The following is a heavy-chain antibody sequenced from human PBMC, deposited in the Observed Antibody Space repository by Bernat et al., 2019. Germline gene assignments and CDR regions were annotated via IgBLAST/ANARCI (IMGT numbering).Heavy chain of an antibody. CDR2: ISYDGSNK. Sequence: QVQLVESGGGVVQPGRSLRLSCAASGFTFSSYAMHCVRQAPGKGLEWVALISYDGSNKYYADSVKGRFTISRDNSKNTVSLQMNSVRADDTAVYYCAKGLGGNGNFFYYMDVWGKGTTVTVSS. V-gene: IGHV3-30-3*01. J-gene: IGHJ6*03. CDR1: GFTFSSYA. D-gene: IGHD3-16*01. CDR3: AKGLGGNGNFFYYMDV.